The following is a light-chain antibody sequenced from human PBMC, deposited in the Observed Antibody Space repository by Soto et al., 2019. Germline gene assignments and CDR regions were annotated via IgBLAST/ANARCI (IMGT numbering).Light chain of an antibody. CDR2: GAS. Sequence: IVLTQSPGTLSLSPWERATLSCRASQRVGSIYLTWYQQKPGQAPRLLIYGASSRATGIPDRFSGSGSGTDFTLTISRLEPEDFAVYYCQQYGSSPWTFGQGTKVDIK. J-gene: IGKJ1*01. CDR1: QRVGSIY. V-gene: IGKV3-20*01. CDR3: QQYGSSPWT.